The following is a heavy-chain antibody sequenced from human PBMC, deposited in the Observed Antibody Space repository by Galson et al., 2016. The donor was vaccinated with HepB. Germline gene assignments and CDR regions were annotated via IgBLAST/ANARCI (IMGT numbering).Heavy chain of an antibody. CDR1: GFSLTTSGAG. V-gene: IGHV2-5*02. Sequence: PALVKPTQTLTLTCTFSGFSLTTSGAGVGWIRQPPGKALEWLALIYWDDDRRYSPSLRARRTITKDTSKKQVVLTMTNMDPVDTATYYCAHGRGAGNSPVFDNWGQGTLVTVSS. D-gene: IGHD4-23*01. J-gene: IGHJ4*02. CDR2: IYWDDDR. CDR3: AHGRGAGNSPVFDN.